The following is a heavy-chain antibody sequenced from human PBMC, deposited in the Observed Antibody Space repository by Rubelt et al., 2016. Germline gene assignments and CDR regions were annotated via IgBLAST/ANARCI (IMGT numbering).Heavy chain of an antibody. CDR1: GGSINSNDYY. D-gene: IGHD4-11*01. CDR3: ARHPTVTTRGYYYYIDV. CDR2: IHYSGST. J-gene: IGHJ6*03. Sequence: QLQLQESGPGLVKPSETLSLTCSVSGGSINSNDYYWGWIRQPPGKGLEWIGTIHYSGSTYYNPSLKSRVTISADTSKNQFPLKLGSGTAADTAVYYCARHPTVTTRGYYYYIDVWGKGTTVTVSS. V-gene: IGHV4-39*01.